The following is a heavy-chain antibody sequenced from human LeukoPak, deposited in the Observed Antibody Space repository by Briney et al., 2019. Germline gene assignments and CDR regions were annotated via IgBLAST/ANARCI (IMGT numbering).Heavy chain of an antibody. CDR3: ARDSDTGYSST. V-gene: IGHV4-30-4*01. CDR2: IYYSGST. D-gene: IGHD6-13*01. J-gene: IGHJ5*02. CDR1: GGSISSGDYY. Sequence: SETLSLTCTVSGGSISSGDYYWSWIRQPPGKGLGWIGYIYYSGSTYYNPSLKSRVTISVDTSKNQFSLKLSSVTAADTAVYYCARDSDTGYSSTWGQGTLVTVSS.